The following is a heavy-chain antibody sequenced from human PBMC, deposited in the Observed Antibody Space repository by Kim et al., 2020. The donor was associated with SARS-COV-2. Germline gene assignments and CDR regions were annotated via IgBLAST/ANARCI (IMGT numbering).Heavy chain of an antibody. Sequence: SETLSLTCTVSGGSISSYYWSWIRQPPGKGLEWIGYIYYSGSTNYNPSLKSRVTISVDTSKNQFSLKLSSVTAADTAVYYCARTYYDFWSGYSRGAFDIWGQGTMVTVSS. J-gene: IGHJ3*02. D-gene: IGHD3-3*01. CDR3: ARTYYDFWSGYSRGAFDI. V-gene: IGHV4-59*01. CDR2: IYYSGST. CDR1: GGSISSYY.